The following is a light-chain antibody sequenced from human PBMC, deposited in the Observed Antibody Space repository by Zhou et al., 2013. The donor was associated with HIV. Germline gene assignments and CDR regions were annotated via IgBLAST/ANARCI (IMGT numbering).Light chain of an antibody. Sequence: EVVLTQSPATLSLSPGERATLSCKASQSVTTSLAWYQQKPGQAPRLLIYDASKRATGIPARFSGSGSGTDFTLAISSLEPEDFAVYYCLHRAEWPLTFGGGTKVEIK. V-gene: IGKV3-11*01. J-gene: IGKJ4*01. CDR1: QSVTTS. CDR3: LHRAEWPLT. CDR2: DAS.